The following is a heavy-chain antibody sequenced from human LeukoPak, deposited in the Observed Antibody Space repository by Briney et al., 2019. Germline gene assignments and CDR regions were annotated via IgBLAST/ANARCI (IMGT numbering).Heavy chain of an antibody. J-gene: IGHJ3*02. V-gene: IGHV3-21*01. CDR3: ARVEVASNYYDSSCPNDAFDI. CDR2: ISRSSSYI. CDR1: GFTFSSYS. D-gene: IGHD3-22*01. Sequence: GGSLRLSCAASGFTFSSYSVNWVRQAPGKGLEWVSSISRSSSYIYYADSVKGRFTISRDNAKNSLYLQMNSLRAEDTAVYYCARVEVASNYYDSSCPNDAFDIWGQGTMVTVSS.